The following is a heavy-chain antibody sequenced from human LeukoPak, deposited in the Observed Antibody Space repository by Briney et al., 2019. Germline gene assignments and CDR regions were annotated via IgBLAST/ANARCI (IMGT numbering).Heavy chain of an antibody. CDR3: ARVGRTLTRNAIEDYYYYGMDV. D-gene: IGHD1-14*01. J-gene: IGHJ6*02. CDR1: GVSISSGSYY. CDR2: IYTSGST. Sequence: SETLSLTCTVSGVSISSGSYYWSWIRQPAGKGLEWIGRIYTSGSTNYNPSLKSRVTISVDTSKNQFSLKLSSVTAADTAVYYCARVGRTLTRNAIEDYYYYGMDVWGQGTTVTVSS. V-gene: IGHV4-61*02.